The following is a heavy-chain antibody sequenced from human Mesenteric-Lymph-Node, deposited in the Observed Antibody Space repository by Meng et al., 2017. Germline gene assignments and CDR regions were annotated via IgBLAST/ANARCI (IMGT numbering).Heavy chain of an antibody. CDR3: ARDKEGSGSLTYYFDY. Sequence: GESLKISCAASGFRISAYAMSWVRQAPGKGLEWVSAIAGGAITYYADSVKGRFTISRDNSKNTLYLQMNSLRAEDTAVYYCARDKEGSGSLTYYFDYWGQGTLVTVSS. CDR2: IAGGAIT. J-gene: IGHJ4*02. D-gene: IGHD3-22*01. V-gene: IGHV3-23*01. CDR1: GFRISAYA.